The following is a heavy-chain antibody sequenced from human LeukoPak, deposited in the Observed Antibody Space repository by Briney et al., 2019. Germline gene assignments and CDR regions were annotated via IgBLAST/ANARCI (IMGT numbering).Heavy chain of an antibody. CDR1: GYTLTELS. CDR3: ATNPRITMVRGVINFRYYFDY. CDR2: FDPEDGET. Sequence: ASVKVSCKVSGYTLTELSMHWVRQAPGKGLEWMGGFDPEDGETIYAQKFQGRVTMTEDTSTDTAYMELSSLRSEDTAVYYCATNPRITMVRGVINFRYYFDYWGQGTLVTVSS. J-gene: IGHJ4*02. V-gene: IGHV1-24*01. D-gene: IGHD3-10*01.